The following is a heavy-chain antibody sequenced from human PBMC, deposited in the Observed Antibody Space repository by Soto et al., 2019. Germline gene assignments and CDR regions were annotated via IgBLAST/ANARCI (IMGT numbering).Heavy chain of an antibody. V-gene: IGHV1-8*01. J-gene: IGHJ5*02. CDR1: GYTFTSYD. CDR2: MNTNSGNT. CDR3: AGNRVAAAGNWFDP. D-gene: IGHD6-13*01. Sequence: ASVKVSCKASGYTFTSYDINWVRQATGQGLEWMGWMNTNSGNTGYAQKFQGRVTMTRNTSISTAYMELSSLRSEDTAVYYCAGNRVAAAGNWFDPWGQGTLVTVSS.